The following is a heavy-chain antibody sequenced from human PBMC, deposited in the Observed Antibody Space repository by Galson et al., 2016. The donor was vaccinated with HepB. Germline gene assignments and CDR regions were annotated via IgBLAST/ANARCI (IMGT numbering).Heavy chain of an antibody. J-gene: IGHJ1*01. D-gene: IGHD4-23*01. CDR1: GFTFYTFT. CDR2: ISFDGSNR. CDR3: ARGKICTTLD. Sequence: SLRLSCAASGFTFYTFTMHWVRQSPGKGPECVAAISFDGSNRHYADSVRGRFTISRDNPRNTLYLQMDSLTTEDTAVYYCARGKICTTLDWGQGALVTVSS. V-gene: IGHV3-30-3*01.